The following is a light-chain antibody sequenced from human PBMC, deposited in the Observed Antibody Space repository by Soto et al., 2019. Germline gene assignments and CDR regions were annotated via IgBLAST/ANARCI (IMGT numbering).Light chain of an antibody. CDR2: AAS. Sequence: DIQMTQSPSSLSASVGDRVTITCRASQSINKYLNWYQQKPGKAPKLLIYAASSLQSGVPSRFSGGGSGTDFTLTISSLQPEDFATYYCQQSHTGRTFGQGTKVEIK. J-gene: IGKJ1*01. CDR1: QSINKY. V-gene: IGKV1-39*01. CDR3: QQSHTGRT.